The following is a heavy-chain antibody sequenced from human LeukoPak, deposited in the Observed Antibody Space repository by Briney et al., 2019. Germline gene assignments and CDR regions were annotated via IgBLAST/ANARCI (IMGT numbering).Heavy chain of an antibody. D-gene: IGHD2-15*01. V-gene: IGHV4-34*12. CDR1: GGSFSGSY. Sequence: SETLSLTCAVYGGSFSGSYWSWIRQSPGKGLEWIGEIIHSGSTTYKPSLKSRVTISIDTSKNQFSLKLSSVTAADTAVYYCARHRGYCSGSRCYSVWFAPWGQGTLVTVSS. CDR3: ARHRGYCSGSRCYSVWFAP. CDR2: IIHSGST. J-gene: IGHJ5*02.